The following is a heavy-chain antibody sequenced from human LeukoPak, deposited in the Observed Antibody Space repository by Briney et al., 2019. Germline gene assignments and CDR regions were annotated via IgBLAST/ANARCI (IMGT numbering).Heavy chain of an antibody. V-gene: IGHV6-1*01. CDR3: ARGPGYFQH. J-gene: IGHJ1*01. CDR1: GDSVSSNTAA. D-gene: IGHD2-8*02. Sequence: SQTLSLTCAISGDSVSSNTAAWNWVRQSPSRGLEWLGRTYYRSKWYSHYSVSVKSRITINPDTSRNQFSLQLNSVTPEDTAVYYCARGPGYFQHWGQGTLVTVSS. CDR2: TYYRSKWYS.